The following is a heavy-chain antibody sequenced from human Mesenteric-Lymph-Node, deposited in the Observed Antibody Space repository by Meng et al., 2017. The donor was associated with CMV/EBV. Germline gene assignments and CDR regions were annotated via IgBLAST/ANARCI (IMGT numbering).Heavy chain of an antibody. CDR2: IYSGGSRI. V-gene: IGHV3-23*03. Sequence: GESLKISCTASGFTFSSYAMSWVRQAPGKGLEWVSVIYSGGSRIYYADSVKGRFTISRDNSKNTLYLQMNSLRAEDTAVYYCAKDGVVVVPAAIHYWGQGTLVTVSS. D-gene: IGHD2-2*01. J-gene: IGHJ4*02. CDR3: AKDGVVVVPAAIHY. CDR1: GFTFSSYA.